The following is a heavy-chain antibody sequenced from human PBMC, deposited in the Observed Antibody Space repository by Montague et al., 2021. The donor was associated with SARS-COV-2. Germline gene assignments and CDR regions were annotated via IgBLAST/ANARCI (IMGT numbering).Heavy chain of an antibody. CDR2: IDWDDDK. CDR1: GFSLSTSGMC. Sequence: PALVKPTQTLTLTCTFSGFSLSTSGMCVSWIRQPPGKALEWLALIDWDDDKYFSTSLKTRLTISKDTSKNQVVLTMTNMDPVDTGTYYCARVTNSGYSYYCYGMDVWGQGTTVTVSS. V-gene: IGHV2-70*01. CDR3: ARVTNSGYSYYCYGMDV. D-gene: IGHD3-22*01. J-gene: IGHJ6*02.